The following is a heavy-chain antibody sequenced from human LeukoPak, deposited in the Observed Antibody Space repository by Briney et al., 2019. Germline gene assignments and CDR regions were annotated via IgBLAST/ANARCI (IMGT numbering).Heavy chain of an antibody. D-gene: IGHD3-3*01. CDR1: GFTFSTYA. Sequence: GGSLRLSCGASGFTFSTYAMSWVRQAPGKGLEWVSGISGSGGSTYYADSVEGRFTISRDNAKNSLYLQMSSLRDGDTAVYYCVRDQFFSFDYWGQGTLVTVSS. CDR3: VRDQFFSFDY. CDR2: ISGSGGST. J-gene: IGHJ4*02. V-gene: IGHV3-23*01.